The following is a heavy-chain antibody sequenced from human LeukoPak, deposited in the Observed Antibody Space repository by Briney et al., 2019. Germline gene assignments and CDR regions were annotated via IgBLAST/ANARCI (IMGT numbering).Heavy chain of an antibody. CDR1: GYTFTSYA. V-gene: IGHV1-3*01. CDR3: AREERITMVRGVIIGYYYYGMDV. CDR2: INAGNGNT. J-gene: IGHJ6*04. D-gene: IGHD3-10*01. Sequence: ASVKVSCKASGYTFTSYAMHWVRQAPGQGLEWMGLINAGNGNTKYSQKFQGRVTITRDTSASTAYMELSSLRSEDTAVYYCAREERITMVRGVIIGYYYYGMDVWGKGTTVTVSS.